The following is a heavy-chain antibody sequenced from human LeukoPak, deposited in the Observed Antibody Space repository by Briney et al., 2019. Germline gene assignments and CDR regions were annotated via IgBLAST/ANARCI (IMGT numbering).Heavy chain of an antibody. V-gene: IGHV4-4*07. CDR3: AREAYYYGSGLIDI. CDR1: GGSISSYY. J-gene: IGHJ3*02. D-gene: IGHD3-10*01. Sequence: SETLSLTCTVSGGSISSYYWSWIRQPAGKGLEWIGRIYTSGRTNYNPSLKSRVTMSVETSKNQFSLKLSSVTAADTAVYYCAREAYYYGSGLIDIWGQGTMVTVSS. CDR2: IYTSGRT.